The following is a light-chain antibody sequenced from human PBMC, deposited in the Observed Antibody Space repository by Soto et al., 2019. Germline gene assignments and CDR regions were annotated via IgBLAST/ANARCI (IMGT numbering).Light chain of an antibody. V-gene: IGKV1-39*01. J-gene: IGKJ2*01. CDR3: QQSYNSPYT. CDR1: QTINKN. CDR2: DAS. Sequence: DILMTQSPTSLSASVGDRVTITCRASQTINKNLNWYRYKLGKAPELLIYDASDSQAGVPSRFSGSGSGTDFTLIISGLQPEDFATYYCQQSYNSPYTFGQGTKLEIK.